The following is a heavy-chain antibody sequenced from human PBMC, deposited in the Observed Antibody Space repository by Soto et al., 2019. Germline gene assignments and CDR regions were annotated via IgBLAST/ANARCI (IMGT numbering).Heavy chain of an antibody. Sequence: QVQLVQSGAEVKKPGSSVKVSFKASGGTFNTYSFGWLRQAPGQGLQWMGSIIPFIGAPNYAQNFQDRVTITADESTTTAYMELSGLKSEDTAVYFCARGGDSSSLRAFYSYGFDVWGQGTSVTVSS. D-gene: IGHD6-6*01. CDR1: GGTFNTYS. CDR3: ARGGDSSSLRAFYSYGFDV. J-gene: IGHJ6*02. V-gene: IGHV1-69*18. CDR2: IIPFIGAP.